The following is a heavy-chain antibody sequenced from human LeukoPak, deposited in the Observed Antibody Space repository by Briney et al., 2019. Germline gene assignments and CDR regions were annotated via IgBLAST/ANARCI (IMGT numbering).Heavy chain of an antibody. CDR2: IIPIFGTA. CDR1: GSTFSSYA. D-gene: IGHD2-21*02. V-gene: IGHV1-69*13. Sequence: SVKVSCKASGSTFSSYAISLVRQAPGQGLEWMGGIIPIFGTANYAQKFQGRVTITADESTSTAYMELSSLRSEDTAVYYCARFNNAYCGGDCYSYFDYWGQGTLVTVSS. CDR3: ARFNNAYCGGDCYSYFDY. J-gene: IGHJ4*02.